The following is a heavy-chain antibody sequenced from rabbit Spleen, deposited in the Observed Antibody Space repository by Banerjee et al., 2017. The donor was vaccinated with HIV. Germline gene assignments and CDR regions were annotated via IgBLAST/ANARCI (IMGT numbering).Heavy chain of an antibody. CDR1: GFDFSNYG. CDR2: IDPIFGRT. D-gene: IGHD6-1*01. Sequence: QQQLVESGGGLVQPGGSLKLSCSASGFDFSNYGMSWVRQTPGKGLEWIGYIDPIFGRTYYASWVDGRFTISSHNAQNTLFLQLTSLTAADTATYFCARGDYANNNAHDLWGPGTLVTVS. V-gene: IGHV1S47*01. J-gene: IGHJ4*01. CDR3: ARGDYANNNAHDL.